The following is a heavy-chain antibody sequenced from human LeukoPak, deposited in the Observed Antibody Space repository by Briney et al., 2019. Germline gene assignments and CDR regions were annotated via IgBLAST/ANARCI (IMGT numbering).Heavy chain of an antibody. CDR1: GFTFSSYW. D-gene: IGHD3-3*01. CDR2: INHNGNVN. Sequence: GGSLRLSCAASGFTFSSYWMNWARQAPGKGLEWVASINHNGNVNYYVDSVKGRFTISRDNAKNSLYLQMSNLRAEDTAVYYCVKDSGRSGGYWGQGTLVTVSS. CDR3: VKDSGRSGGY. J-gene: IGHJ4*02. V-gene: IGHV3-7*03.